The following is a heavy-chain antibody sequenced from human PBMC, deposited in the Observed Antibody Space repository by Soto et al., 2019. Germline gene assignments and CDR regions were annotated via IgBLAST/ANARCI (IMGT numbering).Heavy chain of an antibody. Sequence: GGSLRLSCAASGFVFSDFQFNWVRQSPGGGLEWLSSITGTSAFTEYAESIEGRFTISRDNPNKLLFLHMDNLRPEDTAVYYCARDNLAFQGAFDLWGQGTLVTVSS. CDR2: ITGTSAFT. J-gene: IGHJ4*02. CDR1: GFVFSDFQ. V-gene: IGHV3-21*01. CDR3: ARDNLAFQGAFDL. D-gene: IGHD3-16*01.